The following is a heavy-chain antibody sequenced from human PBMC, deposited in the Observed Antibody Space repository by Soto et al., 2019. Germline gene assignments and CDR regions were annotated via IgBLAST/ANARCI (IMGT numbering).Heavy chain of an antibody. V-gene: IGHV4-30-4*01. CDR2: IYYSGTT. D-gene: IGHD1-20*01. Sequence: QVQLQASGPGLVKPSQTLSLTCTVSGGSISSGDYYWSWIRQPPGKGLEWIGYIYYSGTTKYSPSLKSRLTISVETSKNQFSLELRSVTAADTAVYYCARVTVLSGDYFDYWGQGTLVTVSS. CDR3: ARVTVLSGDYFDY. J-gene: IGHJ4*02. CDR1: GGSISSGDYY.